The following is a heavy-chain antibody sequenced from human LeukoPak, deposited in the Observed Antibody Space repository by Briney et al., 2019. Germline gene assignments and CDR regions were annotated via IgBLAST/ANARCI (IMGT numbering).Heavy chain of an antibody. V-gene: IGHV3-74*01. CDR2: IKSDGST. D-gene: IGHD3-22*01. CDR1: GFTFSSYW. CDR3: ARALYDSSGYYFDY. J-gene: IGHJ4*02. Sequence: GGSLRLSCAASGFTFSSYWMHWVRQIPGKGLVWVSRIKSDGSTIYADSVKGRFTISSDNAKNSLYLQMNSLRAEDTAVYYCARALYDSSGYYFDYWGQGTLVTVSS.